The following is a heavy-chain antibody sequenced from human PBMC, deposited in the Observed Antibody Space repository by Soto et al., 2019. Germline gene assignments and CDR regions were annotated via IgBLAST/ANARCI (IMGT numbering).Heavy chain of an antibody. CDR3: VRGLYTGRPRFFY. V-gene: IGHV3-7*03. D-gene: IGHD1-1*01. Sequence: PGGSLRLSCAASGFTFSSYVMSWVRQAPGKGLEWVSTIKGSGGDKYYADSVKGRFTVSRDNAKRSPYLQMNSLRVEDTAVYYCVRGLYTGRPRFFYWGQGTLVTVSS. J-gene: IGHJ4*02. CDR2: IKGSGGDK. CDR1: GFTFSSYV.